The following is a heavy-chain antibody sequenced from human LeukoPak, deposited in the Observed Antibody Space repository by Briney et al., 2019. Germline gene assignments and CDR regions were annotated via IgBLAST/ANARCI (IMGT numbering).Heavy chain of an antibody. Sequence: GGSLRLSCAASGFTFTSYAVSWVRQVPGKGREWGSGISGGGGSTYYADSVKGRFTISRDNSKNTLYLQMNSLRAEDTAVYYCAKGSRVRGVYYFDYWGQGTLVTVSS. CDR1: GFTFTSYA. CDR2: ISGGGGST. V-gene: IGHV3-23*01. CDR3: AKGSRVRGVYYFDY. J-gene: IGHJ4*02. D-gene: IGHD3-10*01.